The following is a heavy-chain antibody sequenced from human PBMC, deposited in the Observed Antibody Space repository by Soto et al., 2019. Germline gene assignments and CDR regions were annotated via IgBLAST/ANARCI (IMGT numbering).Heavy chain of an antibody. V-gene: IGHV3-13*01. J-gene: IGHJ4*02. D-gene: IGHD3-16*01. CDR2: IGTIRDT. CDR1: GFTFSTYD. CDR3: ARDLGLLKSLFDY. Sequence: GGSLRLSCAASGFTFSTYDMHWVRQATGKGLEWVSAIGTIRDTYYLDSVKGRFTISRENAKDSVYLQMNSLRAGDTAVYYCARDLGLLKSLFDYWGQGTLVTVSS.